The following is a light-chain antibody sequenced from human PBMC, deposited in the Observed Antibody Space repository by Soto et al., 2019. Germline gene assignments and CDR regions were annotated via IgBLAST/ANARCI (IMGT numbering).Light chain of an antibody. Sequence: QSVLTQPASVSGSPGQSITIPCTGRNSDLAGLNYVSGYQQHPWKAPKLIFYKVDNRPSGVSDRFSASKSGNTASLTISGLQAEDEAHYYCSSYTTSPSPQWVFAGGTKLTVL. CDR2: KVD. CDR1: NSDLAGLNY. J-gene: IGLJ3*02. CDR3: SSYTTSPSPQWV. V-gene: IGLV2-14*01.